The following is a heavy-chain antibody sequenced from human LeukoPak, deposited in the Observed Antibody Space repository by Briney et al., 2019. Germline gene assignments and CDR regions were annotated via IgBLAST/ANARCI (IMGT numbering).Heavy chain of an antibody. D-gene: IGHD6-13*01. Sequence: GGSLRLSCAASGFTFSDYYMSWIRQAPGKGLEWVSYISSSGSTIYYADSVKGRFTISRDNAKNSLYLQMNSLRAEDTAVYYCARYSSSWYSPKGYFDYWGQGTLVTVSS. CDR1: GFTFSDYY. CDR3: ARYSSSWYSPKGYFDY. CDR2: ISSSGSTI. J-gene: IGHJ4*02. V-gene: IGHV3-11*01.